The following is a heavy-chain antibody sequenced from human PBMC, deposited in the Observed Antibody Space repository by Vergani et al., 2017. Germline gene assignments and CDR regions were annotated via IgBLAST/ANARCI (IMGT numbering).Heavy chain of an antibody. V-gene: IGHV4-30-4*01. CDR3: ARQRPGSGWSPGDFDD. CDR1: GGSIRSRDDS. CDR2: IYYDGNP. J-gene: IGHJ4*02. Sequence: QVQLQESGPGLVKPLQTLSLTCTVSGGSIRSRDDSWNWIRQPPGKGLEWIGKIYYDGNPSYNQSLKSRIIMSVDTSRNQFSLRLNSVTAADTAVYYCARQRPGSGWSPGDFDDWGQGILVTVSS. D-gene: IGHD6-19*01.